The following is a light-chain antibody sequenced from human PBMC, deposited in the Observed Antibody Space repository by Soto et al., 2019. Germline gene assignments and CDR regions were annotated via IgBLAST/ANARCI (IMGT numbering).Light chain of an antibody. CDR3: QQYGSSPLFT. CDR2: GAS. Sequence: EIVLTQSPGTLSLSPGERATLSCRASQSVSSSYLVWYQQKPGQAPRLLSHGASSRATGIPDRFSGSGSGTDFTLTISRLEPEDFAVYYCQQYGSSPLFTFGPGTKVDIK. V-gene: IGKV3-20*01. J-gene: IGKJ3*01. CDR1: QSVSSSY.